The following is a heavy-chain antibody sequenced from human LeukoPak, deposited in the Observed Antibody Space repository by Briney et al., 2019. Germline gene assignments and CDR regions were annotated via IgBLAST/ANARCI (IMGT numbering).Heavy chain of an antibody. V-gene: IGHV4-31*03. CDR2: IDYSGST. J-gene: IGHJ4*02. CDR1: GVSISSGGYY. Sequence: SETLSLTCTVSGVSISSGGYYWSWIRQHPGKGLEWIGYIDYSGSTYDNPSLKSRVTISVYTSNNQFSLKLSSVTAGDTAVYYCARETVWFGTTYFDYWGQGTMVTVSS. D-gene: IGHD3-10*01. CDR3: ARETVWFGTTYFDY.